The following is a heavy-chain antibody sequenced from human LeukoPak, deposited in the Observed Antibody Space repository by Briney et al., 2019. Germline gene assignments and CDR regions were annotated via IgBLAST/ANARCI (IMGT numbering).Heavy chain of an antibody. D-gene: IGHD2-15*01. Sequence: PGGSLRLSCAASGFTFSNYAMNWVRQAPGKGLEWVSGISGSGGSTYYADTVKGRITISRDNSKNTLYLQLNSLRAGDTAIYYCAKAREAYCSGGSCYEFDFWGQGTLVTVSS. J-gene: IGHJ4*02. CDR3: AKAREAYCSGGSCYEFDF. CDR1: GFTFSNYA. V-gene: IGHV3-23*01. CDR2: ISGSGGST.